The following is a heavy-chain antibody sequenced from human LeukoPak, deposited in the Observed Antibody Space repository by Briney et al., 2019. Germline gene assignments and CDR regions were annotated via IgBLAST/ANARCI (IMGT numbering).Heavy chain of an antibody. CDR3: ARDRYYYDSSGYSYYGMDV. CDR2: ISSSSSTI. V-gene: IGHV3-48*02. Sequence: GGSLRLSCAASGFTFSSYSMNWVRQAPGKGLEWVSYISSSSSTIYYADSVKGRFTISRDNAKNSLYLQMNSLRDEDTAVYYCARDRYYYDSSGYSYYGMDVWGQGTTVTVSS. D-gene: IGHD3-22*01. CDR1: GFTFSSYS. J-gene: IGHJ6*02.